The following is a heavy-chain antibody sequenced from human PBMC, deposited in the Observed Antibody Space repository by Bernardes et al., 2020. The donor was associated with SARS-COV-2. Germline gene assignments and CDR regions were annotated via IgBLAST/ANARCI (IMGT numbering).Heavy chain of an antibody. CDR3: ARSSSEWLSDYVGVDV. V-gene: IGHV4-61*01. Sequence: SETLSLTCTVSGVSVSSDKYYWSWIRQPTGKGLEWIGCIFYTVNTKHSPSLKSRVTMSVDTSKNQFSLKLSSVTAADTAVYYCARSSSEWLSDYVGVDVWGQGTTVIVSS. D-gene: IGHD3-3*01. CDR2: IFYTVNT. CDR1: GVSVSSDKYY. J-gene: IGHJ6*02.